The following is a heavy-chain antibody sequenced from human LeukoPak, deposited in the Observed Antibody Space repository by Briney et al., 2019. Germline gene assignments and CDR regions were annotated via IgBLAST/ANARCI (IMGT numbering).Heavy chain of an antibody. CDR1: GFTVSTNY. Sequence: GGSLRLSCAASGFTVSTNYMTWVRQAPGKGLEWVSVIYGGGNTYYADSVKGRFTISRDNSINTLYLQMHSLRAEGTAVYYCASHVSRPRAYGMDVWGQGTTVTVSS. CDR2: IYGGGNT. D-gene: IGHD6-6*01. V-gene: IGHV3-66*04. J-gene: IGHJ6*02. CDR3: ASHVSRPRAYGMDV.